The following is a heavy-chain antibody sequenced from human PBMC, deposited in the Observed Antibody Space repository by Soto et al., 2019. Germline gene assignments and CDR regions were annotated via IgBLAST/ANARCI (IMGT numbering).Heavy chain of an antibody. J-gene: IGHJ6*02. Sequence: GASVKVSCKASGYTLTGYYMYWVRQAPGQRLEWMGWINAGNGNTKYSQKLQGRVTITRDTSASTAYMELSSLRSEDTAVYYCARGLYSSTRIYGMDVWGQGTTVTVSS. CDR1: GYTLTGYY. CDR2: INAGNGNT. D-gene: IGHD6-13*01. CDR3: ARGLYSSTRIYGMDV. V-gene: IGHV1-3*01.